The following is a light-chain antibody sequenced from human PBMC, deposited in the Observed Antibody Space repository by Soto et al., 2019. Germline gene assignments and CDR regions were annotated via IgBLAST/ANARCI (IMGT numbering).Light chain of an antibody. CDR1: RSVSFY. V-gene: IGKV3-11*01. CDR3: QQRSNWPHT. J-gene: IGKJ2*01. Sequence: EIVLTQSPATLSLSPGERATLSCRASRSVSFYLAWYQQKPGQAPRLLIYDASNRATGIPARFSGSGAGTDFSLTISSLEPDYFAVYFCQQRSNWPHTFGQGTKLEI. CDR2: DAS.